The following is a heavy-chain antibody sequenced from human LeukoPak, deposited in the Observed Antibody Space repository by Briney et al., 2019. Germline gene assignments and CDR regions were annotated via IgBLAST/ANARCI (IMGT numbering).Heavy chain of an antibody. Sequence: PSETLSLTCTVSGGSISSSSYYWGWIRQPPGKGLEWIGSIYYSGSTYYNPSLKSRVTISVDTSKNQFSLKLSSVTAADTAVYYCARQGDYGAYNWFDPWGQGTLVTVSS. V-gene: IGHV4-39*01. CDR2: IYYSGST. CDR3: ARQGDYGAYNWFDP. CDR1: GGSISSSSYY. D-gene: IGHD4-17*01. J-gene: IGHJ5*02.